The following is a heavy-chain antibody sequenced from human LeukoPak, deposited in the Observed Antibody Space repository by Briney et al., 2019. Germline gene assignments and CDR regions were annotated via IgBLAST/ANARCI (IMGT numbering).Heavy chain of an antibody. CDR2: ISWNSGSI. CDR3: ARGPYYDSSGYYY. V-gene: IGHV3-9*01. Sequence: GGSLRLSCAASGFTFDDYAMHWVRQPPGKGLEWVSGISWNSGSIGYADSVKGRFTISRDNAKNSLYLQMNSLRAEDTALYYCARGPYYDSSGYYYWGQGTLVTVSS. J-gene: IGHJ4*02. D-gene: IGHD3-22*01. CDR1: GFTFDDYA.